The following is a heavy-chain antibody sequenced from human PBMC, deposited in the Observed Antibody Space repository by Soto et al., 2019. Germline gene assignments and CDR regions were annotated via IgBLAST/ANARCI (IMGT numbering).Heavy chain of an antibody. CDR1: GFTINNAR. CDR3: LINTAPKVESIIY. D-gene: IGHD1-1*01. V-gene: IGHV3-15*02. CDR2: IDGGKT. Sequence: EVQLVESGGALVEPGGSLRLSCAASGFTINNARMSWVRQAPGKGLDWVGRIDGGKTDFAAPVEGRFTFSRDDSRNTLFLQMHSLRTEGTGVYNCLINTAPKVESIIYWGQGTLVSASS. J-gene: IGHJ4*02.